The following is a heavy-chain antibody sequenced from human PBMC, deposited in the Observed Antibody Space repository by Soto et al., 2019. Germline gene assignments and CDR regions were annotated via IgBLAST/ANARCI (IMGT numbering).Heavy chain of an antibody. V-gene: IGHV3-21*01. Sequence: GGSLRLSCAASGFTFSSYSMNWVRQAPGKGLEWVSSISSSSSYIYYADSVKGRFTISRDNAKNSLYLQMNSLRAEDTAVYYCASWLTRGQLARLQAYWGQGTLVTVSS. CDR3: ASWLTRGQLARLQAY. CDR2: ISSSSSYI. J-gene: IGHJ4*02. CDR1: GFTFSSYS. D-gene: IGHD6-6*01.